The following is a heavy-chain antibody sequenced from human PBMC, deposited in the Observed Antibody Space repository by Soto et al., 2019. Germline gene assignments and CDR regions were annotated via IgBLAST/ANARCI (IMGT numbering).Heavy chain of an antibody. V-gene: IGHV3-23*01. CDR2: ISGSGGST. D-gene: IGHD4-17*01. CDR1: GFTFSSYA. J-gene: IGHJ6*02. Sequence: GGSLRLSCAASGFTFSSYAMSWVRQAPGKGLEWVSAISGSGGSTYYADSVKGRFTISRDNSKNTLYLQMNSLRAEDTAVYYCAMPGGATVTTDYYYYGMDVWGQGTTVTVS. CDR3: AMPGGATVTTDYYYYGMDV.